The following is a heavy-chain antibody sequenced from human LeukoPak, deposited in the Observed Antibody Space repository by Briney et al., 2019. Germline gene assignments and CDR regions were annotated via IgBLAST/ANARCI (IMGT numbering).Heavy chain of an antibody. Sequence: QAGGSLRLSCAASGFTFSSYSMNWVRQAPGKGLEWVSVLSGSGGSTYYADSVKGRFTISRDNSKNTLYLQMNSLRAEDTAVYYCANLIDGRQWLVSAFDIWGQGTMVTVSS. J-gene: IGHJ3*02. CDR1: GFTFSSYS. CDR2: LSGSGGST. V-gene: IGHV3-23*01. CDR3: ANLIDGRQWLVSAFDI. D-gene: IGHD6-19*01.